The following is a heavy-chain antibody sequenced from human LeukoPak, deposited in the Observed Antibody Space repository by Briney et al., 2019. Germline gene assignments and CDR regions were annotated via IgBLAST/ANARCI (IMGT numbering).Heavy chain of an antibody. CDR2: IKQDGSEK. J-gene: IGHJ5*02. CDR1: GYTFSSYY. Sequence: PGGSLRLSCADSGYTFSSYYMTWVRLAPGKGLEWVANIKQDGSEKFYVDSVKGRFTISRDNTRNSLYLQMNSLRVEDTAVYYCARGWVTDLWGQGTLVTVSS. CDR3: ARGWVTDL. V-gene: IGHV3-7*03. D-gene: IGHD6-19*01.